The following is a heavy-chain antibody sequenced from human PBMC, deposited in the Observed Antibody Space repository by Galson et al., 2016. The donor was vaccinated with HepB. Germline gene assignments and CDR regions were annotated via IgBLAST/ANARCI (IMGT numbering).Heavy chain of an antibody. Sequence: SLRLSCAASGFTFNTYSINWVRQAPGKGLAWVSSISPSSRYIYYADSLKGRFTISRDDAKNSLFLQMNNLRAEDTAVYYCARLAGYGGGYYSDFWGQGTLVTVSS. J-gene: IGHJ4*02. D-gene: IGHD1-26*01. CDR1: GFTFNTYS. CDR2: ISPSSRYI. CDR3: ARLAGYGGGYYSDF. V-gene: IGHV3-21*01.